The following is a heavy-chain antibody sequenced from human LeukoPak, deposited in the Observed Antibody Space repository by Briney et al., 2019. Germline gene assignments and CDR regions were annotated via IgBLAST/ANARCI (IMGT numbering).Heavy chain of an antibody. Sequence: GGSLRLSCAASGFTFSSYAMSWVRQAPWKGLEWVSAISGSGGSTYYADSVKGRFTISRDNSKNTLYLQMNSLRAEDTAVYYCAKGHYWQWLGPQDYWGQGTLVTVSS. V-gene: IGHV3-23*01. J-gene: IGHJ4*02. CDR2: ISGSGGST. CDR3: AKGHYWQWLGPQDY. CDR1: GFTFSSYA. D-gene: IGHD6-19*01.